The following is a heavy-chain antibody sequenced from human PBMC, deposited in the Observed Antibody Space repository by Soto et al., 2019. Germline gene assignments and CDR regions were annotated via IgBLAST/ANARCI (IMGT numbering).Heavy chain of an antibody. J-gene: IGHJ6*02. V-gene: IGHV4-59*08. CDR3: ARHLGCYCGADCYPLDV. D-gene: IGHD2-21*02. CDR2: ISYSGST. CDR1: GGSISGYY. Sequence: PSETLSLTCTVSGGSISGYYWSWIRQSPEKGLEYIGYISYSGSTNYNPSLKSRVTRSLDTSKNQFSLTLSCVSAADTAMYYFARHLGCYCGADCYPLDVWGQGTTLTVSS.